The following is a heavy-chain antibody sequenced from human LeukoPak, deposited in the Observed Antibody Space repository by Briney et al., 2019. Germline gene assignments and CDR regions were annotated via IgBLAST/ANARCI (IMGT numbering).Heavy chain of an antibody. CDR3: AREDPGPFDAFDT. CDR1: GFTFTGYA. CDR2: INDSGGTT. Sequence: GGSLRLSCAASGFTFTGYAMSWVRQAPGQGLEWVSGINDSGGTTYYAESVKGRFTISRDNSNNTLYLQMNSLRAEDTATYYCAREDPGPFDAFDTWGQGAKVTVSS. J-gene: IGHJ3*02. V-gene: IGHV3-23*01.